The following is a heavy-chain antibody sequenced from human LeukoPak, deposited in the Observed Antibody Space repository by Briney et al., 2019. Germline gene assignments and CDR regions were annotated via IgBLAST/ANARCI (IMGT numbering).Heavy chain of an antibody. CDR2: IIPIFGTA. J-gene: IGHJ4*02. CDR1: GGTFSSYA. Sequence: ASVTVSFKASGGTFSSYAISWVRQAPGQGLEWMGGIIPIFGTANYAQKFQGRVTITADESTSTAYMELSSLRSEDTAVYYCARGAVAGIWGLVFWGQGTLVTVSS. D-gene: IGHD6-19*01. V-gene: IGHV1-69*13. CDR3: ARGAVAGIWGLVF.